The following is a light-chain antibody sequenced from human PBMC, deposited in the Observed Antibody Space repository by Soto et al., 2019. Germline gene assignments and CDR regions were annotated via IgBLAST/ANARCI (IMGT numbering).Light chain of an antibody. CDR3: QQYGTSPQT. V-gene: IGKV3-20*01. J-gene: IGKJ1*01. CDR1: QSVTSNY. Sequence: EIVLTQSPGTLSLSPGERSTLSCSPSQSVTSNYLAWYQQKPGQAPGLLIYDTSTRASGVPDRFSGSGSGTEFTLTISRLVPEDFAVYYCQQYGTSPQTFGQGTKVDTK. CDR2: DTS.